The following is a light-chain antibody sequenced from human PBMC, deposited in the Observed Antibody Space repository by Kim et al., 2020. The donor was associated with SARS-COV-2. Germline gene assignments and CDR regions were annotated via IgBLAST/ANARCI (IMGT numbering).Light chain of an antibody. CDR2: RNN. V-gene: IGLV1-47*01. Sequence: GQRITIACSGGSSNIGSNYVYWYQQLPGTAPKLLIYRNNQRPSGVPDRFSGSKSGTSASLAISGLRSEDEADYYCAAWDDSLSGVVFGGGTQLTVL. CDR1: SSNIGSNY. J-gene: IGLJ2*01. CDR3: AAWDDSLSGVV.